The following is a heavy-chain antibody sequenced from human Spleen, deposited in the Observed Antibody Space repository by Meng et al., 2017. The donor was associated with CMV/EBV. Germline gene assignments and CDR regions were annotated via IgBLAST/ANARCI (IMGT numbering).Heavy chain of an antibody. V-gene: IGHV1-2*02. J-gene: IGHJ4*02. CDR2: IGPNNDGT. D-gene: IGHD1-14*01. CDR3: ARGGTGTTFYTLDY. Sequence: ASVKVSCKASGYTFTGYYMHWVRQAPGQGLEWMGCIGPNNDGTNYAQKFQGRVSLTRESSISTAYMDLSSLRSDDTAVFYCARGGTGTTFYTLDYWGQGTLVTVSS. CDR1: GYTFTGYY.